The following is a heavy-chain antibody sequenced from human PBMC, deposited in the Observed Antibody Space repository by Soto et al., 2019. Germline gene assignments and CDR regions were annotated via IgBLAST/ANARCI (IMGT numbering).Heavy chain of an antibody. J-gene: IGHJ6*02. Sequence: ETLSLTCTVCGGSISSSSYYWGWIRQHPGKGLEWIGSIYYSGSTYYNPSLKSRVTISVDKSKNQFSLKLSSVTAADTAVYYCARVSGSYYYGMDVWGQGTTVTAP. V-gene: IGHV4-39*07. D-gene: IGHD1-26*01. CDR2: IYYSGST. CDR1: GGSISSSSYY. CDR3: ARVSGSYYYGMDV.